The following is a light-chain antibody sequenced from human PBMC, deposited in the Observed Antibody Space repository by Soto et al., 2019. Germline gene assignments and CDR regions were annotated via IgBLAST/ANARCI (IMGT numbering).Light chain of an antibody. CDR1: QSVSSN. J-gene: IGKJ3*01. CDR3: QQYNNWPPFT. V-gene: IGKV3-15*01. Sequence: EIVMTQSPATLSVSPGERATLSCRASQSVSSNLAWYQQKPGQAPRLLLYGASTRATGIPARFSGSGSGTEFTPPISSLQSEDFAVYYCQQYNNWPPFTFGPGTKVDIK. CDR2: GAS.